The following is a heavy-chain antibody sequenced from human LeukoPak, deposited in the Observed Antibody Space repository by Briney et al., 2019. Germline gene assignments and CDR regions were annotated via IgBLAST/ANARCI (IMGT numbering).Heavy chain of an antibody. Sequence: GGSLRLSCAASGFTFSTYSMNWVRQAPGKGLEWVSFISSSSRYIYYADSVKGRFTISRGNAENSLYLQMNSLRAEDTAVYYCAREPTLVRGVTPEDYWGQGTLVTVSS. CDR2: ISSSSRYI. CDR3: AREPTLVRGVTPEDY. J-gene: IGHJ4*02. CDR1: GFTFSTYS. D-gene: IGHD3-10*01. V-gene: IGHV3-21*01.